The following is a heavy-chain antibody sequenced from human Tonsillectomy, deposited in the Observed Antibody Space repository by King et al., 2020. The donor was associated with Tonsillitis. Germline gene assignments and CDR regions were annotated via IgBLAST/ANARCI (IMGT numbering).Heavy chain of an antibody. V-gene: IGHV5-51*01. J-gene: IGHJ5*02. CDR1: GYSFISYW. CDR2: IYPGDSDT. D-gene: IGHD4-17*01. CDR3: ARRGNYGDYGTNWFDP. Sequence: VQLVESGAEVKKPGESLKISCKGSGYSFISYWIGWVRQMPGKGLEWMGIIYPGDSDTRYSPSFQGQVTISADKSISTAYLQWSSLKASDTAMYYCARRGNYGDYGTNWFDPWGQGTLVTVSS.